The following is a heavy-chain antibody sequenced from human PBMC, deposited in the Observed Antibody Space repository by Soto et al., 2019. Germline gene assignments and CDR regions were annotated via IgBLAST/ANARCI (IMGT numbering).Heavy chain of an antibody. J-gene: IGHJ4*02. D-gene: IGHD6-19*01. Sequence: SVKVSCKASGGTFSSYTISWVRQAPGQGLEWMGRIIPILGIANYAQKFQGRVTITADKSTSTAYMELSSLRSEDTAVYYCARDSSGWTPYFDYWGQGTLVTVSS. CDR1: GGTFSSYT. CDR3: ARDSSGWTPYFDY. V-gene: IGHV1-69*04. CDR2: IIPILGIA.